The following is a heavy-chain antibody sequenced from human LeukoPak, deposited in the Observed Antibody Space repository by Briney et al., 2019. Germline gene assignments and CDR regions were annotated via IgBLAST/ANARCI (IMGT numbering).Heavy chain of an antibody. CDR1: GGSISSGGYS. Sequence: SQTLSLTCAVSGGSISSGGYSWSWIRQPPGKGLEWIGYIYHSGSTYYNPSLKSRVTISVDRSKNQFSLKLSSVTAADTAVYYCARGNLEQWLGTDYYYYMDVWGKGTTVTVSS. CDR2: IYHSGST. J-gene: IGHJ6*03. D-gene: IGHD6-19*01. V-gene: IGHV4-30-2*01. CDR3: ARGNLEQWLGTDYYYYMDV.